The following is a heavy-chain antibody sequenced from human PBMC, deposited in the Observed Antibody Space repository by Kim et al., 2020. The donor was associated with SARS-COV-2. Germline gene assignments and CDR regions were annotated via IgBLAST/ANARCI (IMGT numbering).Heavy chain of an antibody. D-gene: IGHD6-6*01. CDR2: LWDDGSNN. Sequence: GGSLRLSCAASGFTFSSYGMHWVRQAPGKGLEWVAVLWDDGSNNYYADSVKGRFTISRDNSKNTLYLQMNSLRAEDTAIYYCTRDAQIAARPVHYFAYWGQGTPVTVSS. CDR1: GFTFSSYG. J-gene: IGHJ4*02. CDR3: TRDAQIAARPVHYFAY. V-gene: IGHV3-33*01.